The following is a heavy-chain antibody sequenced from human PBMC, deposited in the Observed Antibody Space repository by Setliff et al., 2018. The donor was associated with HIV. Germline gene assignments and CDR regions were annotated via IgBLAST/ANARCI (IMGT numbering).Heavy chain of an antibody. Sequence: ASVKVSCKASGDTFSSSAISWVRQAPGQGLEWMGTIIPAFFTTHYAQKFQATVTITADESTNIAYMELSSLRSEDTAVYYCARDCTSTTCRRHYYYAMDVWGQGTTVTVSS. CDR2: IIPAFFTT. CDR1: GDTFSSSA. CDR3: ARDCTSTTCRRHYYYAMDV. J-gene: IGHJ6*02. V-gene: IGHV1-69*13. D-gene: IGHD2-2*01.